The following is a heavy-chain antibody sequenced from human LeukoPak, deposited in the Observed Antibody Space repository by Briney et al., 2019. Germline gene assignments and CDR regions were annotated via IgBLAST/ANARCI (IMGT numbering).Heavy chain of an antibody. CDR2: INRSGGST. V-gene: IGHV1-46*01. CDR3: ARELRTRSGYDY. J-gene: IGHJ4*02. Sequence: ASVKVSCKASGYTFTSYYMHWVRQAPGQGLEWMGIINRSGGSTSYAQKFQGRVTMTRDTSTSAVYMELSSLRSEDTAVYYCARELRTRSGYDYWGQGTLVTVSS. CDR1: GYTFTSYY. D-gene: IGHD3-22*01.